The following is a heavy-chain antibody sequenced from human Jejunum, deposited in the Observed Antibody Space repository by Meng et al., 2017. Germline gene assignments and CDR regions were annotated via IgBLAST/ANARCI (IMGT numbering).Heavy chain of an antibody. J-gene: IGHJ4*02. CDR1: GGSVSSTNCY. CDR2: RYYSGST. V-gene: IGHV4-61*01. D-gene: IGHD2-2*01. CDR3: AREYCISTTCYFDS. Sequence: QVLLQESGPGLVRPSETLSRTCTVSGGSVSSTNCYWSWIRQPPGKGLEWIGYRYYSGSTNYNPSLKSRVTISVDTSKSQFSLKLFSVTAADTAVYYCAREYCISTTCYFDSWGQGTLVTVSS.